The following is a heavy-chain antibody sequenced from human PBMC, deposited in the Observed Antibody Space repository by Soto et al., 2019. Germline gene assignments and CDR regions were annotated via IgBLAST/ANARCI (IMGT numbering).Heavy chain of an antibody. CDR3: ASTGPLQNGAHDY. J-gene: IGHJ4*02. CDR2: ISYDGSNK. CDR1: GFTFSSYG. D-gene: IGHD1-26*01. V-gene: IGHV3-30*03. Sequence: GGSLRLSCAASGFTFSSYGMHWVRQAPGKGLEWVAVISYDGSNKYYADSVKGRFTISRDNSKNTLYLQMNSLRAEDTAVYYCASTGPLQNGAHDYWGQGTLVTVSS.